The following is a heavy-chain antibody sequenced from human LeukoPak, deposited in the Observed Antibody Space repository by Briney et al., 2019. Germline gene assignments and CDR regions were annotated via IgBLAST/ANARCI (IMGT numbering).Heavy chain of an antibody. Sequence: GGSLRLSCAASGFTFSSYGMHWVRQAPGKGLEWVAVISYDGSNKYYADSVKGRFTISRDNSKNTLYLQMNSLRAEDTAVYYCAKDRYDSSGFDYWGQGTPVTVSS. J-gene: IGHJ4*02. CDR1: GFTFSSYG. D-gene: IGHD3-22*01. CDR3: AKDRYDSSGFDY. CDR2: ISYDGSNK. V-gene: IGHV3-30*18.